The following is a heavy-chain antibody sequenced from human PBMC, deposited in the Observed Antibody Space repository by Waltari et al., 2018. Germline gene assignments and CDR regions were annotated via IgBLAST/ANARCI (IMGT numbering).Heavy chain of an antibody. J-gene: IGHJ2*01. CDR1: GFTFSSYA. V-gene: IGHV3-23*01. Sequence: EVQLLESGGGLVQPGGSLRLSCAASGFTFSSYAMSWVRQAPGKGLEWVSAISIGGGSTYYADSVKGRFTISRDSSKNTLYLQMNSLRAEDTAVYYCAKGAYSGYNLYWYFDLWGRSTVVTVSS. CDR2: ISIGGGST. D-gene: IGHD5-12*01. CDR3: AKGAYSGYNLYWYFDL.